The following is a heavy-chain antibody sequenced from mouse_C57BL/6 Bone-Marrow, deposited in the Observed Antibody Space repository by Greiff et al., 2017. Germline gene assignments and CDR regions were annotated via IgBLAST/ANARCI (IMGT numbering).Heavy chain of an antibody. V-gene: IGHV14-2*01. D-gene: IGHD1-1*01. CDR2: IDPEDGDT. Sequence: EVQGVESGAELVKPGASVKLSCTASGFTIKDYYIHWVKQRTEQGLEWIGRIDPEDGDTKYAPKFQDKATLTADTSSNTAYLQLSSLTSEDTAVYYCTRSLSYYGNDYGGQGTTLTVSS. J-gene: IGHJ2*01. CDR1: GFTIKDYY. CDR3: TRSLSYYGNDY.